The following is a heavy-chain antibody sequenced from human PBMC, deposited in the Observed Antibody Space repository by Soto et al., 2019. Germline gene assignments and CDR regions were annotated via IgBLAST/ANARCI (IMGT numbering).Heavy chain of an antibody. J-gene: IGHJ4*02. CDR2: IYPGDSDT. CDR1: GYSFSNFW. V-gene: IGHV5-51*01. D-gene: IGHD6-19*01. Sequence: GASLKISCKGSGYSFSNFWIAWVRQMPGKGLEWMGIIYPGDSDTRYSPSFQGQVTISADKSISTAYLQWRSLKASDTAIYYCATSLTSGWYYFEYWGQGTVVTVSS. CDR3: ATSLTSGWYYFEY.